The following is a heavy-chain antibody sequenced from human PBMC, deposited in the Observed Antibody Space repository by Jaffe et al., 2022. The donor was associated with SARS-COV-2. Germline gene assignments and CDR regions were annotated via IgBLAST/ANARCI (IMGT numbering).Heavy chain of an antibody. Sequence: QVQLVESGGGVVQPGRSLRLSCAASGFTFSSYGMHWVRQAPGKGLEWVAVIWYDGSNKYYADSVKGRFTISRDNSKNTLYLQMNSLRAEDTAVYYCARGGLTSSGYYLWESDYFDYWGQGTLVTVSS. CDR3: ARGGLTSSGYYLWESDYFDY. V-gene: IGHV3-33*01. CDR2: IWYDGSNK. CDR1: GFTFSSYG. D-gene: IGHD3-3*01. J-gene: IGHJ4*02.